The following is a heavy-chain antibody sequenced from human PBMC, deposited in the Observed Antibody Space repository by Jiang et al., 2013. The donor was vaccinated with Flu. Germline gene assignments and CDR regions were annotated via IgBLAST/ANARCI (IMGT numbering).Heavy chain of an antibody. D-gene: IGHD5-18*01. J-gene: IGHJ4*02. V-gene: IGHV4-34*01. Sequence: LEWIGEINYSGSTNYNPSLKSRVTISIDTSKNQFSLKLSSVTAADTAVYFCARQKNSYGLYALYYWGQGTLVTVSS. CDR2: INYSGST. CDR3: ARQKNSYGLYALYY.